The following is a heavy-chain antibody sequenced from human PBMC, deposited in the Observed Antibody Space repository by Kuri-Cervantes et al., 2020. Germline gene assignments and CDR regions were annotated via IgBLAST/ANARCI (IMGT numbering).Heavy chain of an antibody. CDR1: GYTFTGYY. J-gene: IGHJ3*02. CDR3: ARDVFGAAVASRAFDI. CDR2: INPNSGGT. Sequence: ASVKVSCKASGYTFTGYYMHWVRQAPGRGLEWMGWINPNSGGTNYAQKFQGRVTMTTDTSTTTAYMELKSLRSDDTAVYYCARDVFGAAVASRAFDIWGQGTMVTVSS. D-gene: IGHD6-19*01. V-gene: IGHV1-2*02.